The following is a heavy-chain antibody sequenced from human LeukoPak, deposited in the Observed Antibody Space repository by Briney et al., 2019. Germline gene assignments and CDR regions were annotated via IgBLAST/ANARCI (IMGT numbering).Heavy chain of an antibody. Sequence: GASVKVSCKASGFTFTSSAVQWVRQARGQRLEWIGWIVVGSGNTNYAQKFQERVTITRDMSTSTAYMELSSLRSEDTAVYYCARRVTLGYCSSTSCHHPYYYYYGMDVWGQGTTVTVSS. CDR2: IVVGSGNT. V-gene: IGHV1-58*01. D-gene: IGHD2-2*01. CDR3: ARRVTLGYCSSTSCHHPYYYYYGMDV. CDR1: GFTFTSSA. J-gene: IGHJ6*02.